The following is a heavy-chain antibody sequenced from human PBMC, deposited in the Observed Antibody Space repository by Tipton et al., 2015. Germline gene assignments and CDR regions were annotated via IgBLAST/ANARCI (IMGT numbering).Heavy chain of an antibody. Sequence: PGLVKPSETLSLTCTVSGGFMYSHYWSWIRQPAGKGLDWIGRIYTSGYTNYNPSLKSRLTMSVDTSKNQFSLKLTSVTAADTAVYYCVGQQWLVSDYFDFWGQGTLVTVSS. CDR1: GGFMYSHY. CDR2: IYTSGYT. D-gene: IGHD6-19*01. J-gene: IGHJ4*02. V-gene: IGHV4-4*07. CDR3: VGQQWLVSDYFDF.